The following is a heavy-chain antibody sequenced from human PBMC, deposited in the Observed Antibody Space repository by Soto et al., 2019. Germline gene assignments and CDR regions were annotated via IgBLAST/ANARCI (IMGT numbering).Heavy chain of an antibody. CDR3: ARERGYYDFWSGYYANWFDP. CDR1: GGSISSYY. Sequence: SETLSLTCTVSGGSISSYYWSWIRHPAGKGLEWIGRIYTSGSTNYNPSLKSRVTMSVDTSKNQFSLKLSSVTAADTAVYYCARERGYYDFWSGYYANWFDPWGQGTLVTVSS. J-gene: IGHJ5*02. V-gene: IGHV4-4*07. D-gene: IGHD3-3*01. CDR2: IYTSGST.